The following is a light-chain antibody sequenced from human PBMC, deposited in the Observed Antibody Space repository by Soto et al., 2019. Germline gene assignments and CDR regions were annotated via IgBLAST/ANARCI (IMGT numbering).Light chain of an antibody. Sequence: SYELTQPPSVSVAPGQTARLTCGGDNIGSKSVHWYQQKPCQAPVMVVYDDSDRPSGIPERFSGSNSGNTATLTISRVEAGDEADYFCQVWDSRRDNYVFGPGTKVTVL. J-gene: IGLJ1*01. CDR1: NIGSKS. CDR2: DDS. CDR3: QVWDSRRDNYV. V-gene: IGLV3-21*02.